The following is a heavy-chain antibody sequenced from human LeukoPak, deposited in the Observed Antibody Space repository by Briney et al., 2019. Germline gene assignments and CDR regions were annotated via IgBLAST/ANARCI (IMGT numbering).Heavy chain of an antibody. J-gene: IGHJ4*02. D-gene: IGHD6-13*01. CDR2: ISSSSSYI. V-gene: IGHV3-21*01. Sequence: PGGSLRLSCAASGFTFSSYSMNWVRQAPGKGLEWVSSISSSSSYIYYADSVKGRFTISRDNAKNSLYLQMNSLRAEDTAVYYCAKDRGSWLYLDYWGQGTLVTVSS. CDR3: AKDRGSWLYLDY. CDR1: GFTFSSYS.